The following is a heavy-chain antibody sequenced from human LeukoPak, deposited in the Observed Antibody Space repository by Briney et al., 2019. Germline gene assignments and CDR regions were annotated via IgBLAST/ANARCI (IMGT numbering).Heavy chain of an antibody. CDR3: ARDYKQQRYYYYYYMDV. J-gene: IGHJ6*03. D-gene: IGHD6-13*01. V-gene: IGHV4-4*07. CDR1: GGSISSYY. Sequence: ASETLSLTCTVSGGSISSYYWSWIRQPAGKGLEWTGRIYTSGSTNYNPSLKSRVTMSVDTSKNQFSLKLSSVTAADTAVYYCARDYKQQRYYYYYYMDVWGKGTTVTVSS. CDR2: IYTSGST.